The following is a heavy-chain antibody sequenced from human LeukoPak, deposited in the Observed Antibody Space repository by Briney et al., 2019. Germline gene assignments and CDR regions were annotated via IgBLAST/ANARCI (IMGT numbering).Heavy chain of an antibody. V-gene: IGHV5-51*01. Sequence: GESLKISCKGSGYSFTSYWIGWVRQMPGKGLEWMGIVYPGDSDTRYSPSFQGQVTISADKSISTAYLQWSSLKASDTAMYYCARRRVWGSYGSPSPPNWFDPWGQGTLVTVSS. J-gene: IGHJ5*02. CDR3: ARRRVWGSYGSPSPPNWFDP. D-gene: IGHD3-16*02. CDR2: VYPGDSDT. CDR1: GYSFTSYW.